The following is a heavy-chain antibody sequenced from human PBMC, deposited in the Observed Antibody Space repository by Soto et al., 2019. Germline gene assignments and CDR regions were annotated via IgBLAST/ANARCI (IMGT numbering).Heavy chain of an antibody. J-gene: IGHJ4*02. CDR2: ISSTTNYI. Sequence: PGGSLRLSCAASGFTFTRYSMNWVRQAPGKGLEWVSSISSTTNYIYYGDSMKGRFTISRDNAKISLYLEMNSLRAENTAVYYWARESEDLTSNFDYWGQGTLVTVSS. CDR3: ARESEDLTSNFDY. CDR1: GFTFTRYS. V-gene: IGHV3-21*06.